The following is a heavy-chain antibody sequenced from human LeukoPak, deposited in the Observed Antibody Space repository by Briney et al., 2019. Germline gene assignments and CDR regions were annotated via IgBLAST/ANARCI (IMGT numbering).Heavy chain of an antibody. Sequence: SGPTLVKPTQTLTLTCTFSGFSLRTRGVGVGWIRQPPGKALEWLALIYWNDDKRYSPSLKSRLTITKDTSKNQVVLTMTNMDPVDTATYYCAQRRRDAFDIWGQGTMVTVSS. V-gene: IGHV2-5*01. CDR3: AQRRRDAFDI. CDR1: GFSLRTRGVG. CDR2: IYWNDDK. J-gene: IGHJ3*02.